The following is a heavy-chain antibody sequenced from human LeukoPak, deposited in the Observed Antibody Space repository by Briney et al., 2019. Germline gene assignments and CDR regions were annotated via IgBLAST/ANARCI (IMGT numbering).Heavy chain of an antibody. D-gene: IGHD1-26*01. V-gene: IGHV3-74*01. Sequence: GGSLRLPCAASRFNLGQYWMHWVRQVRGKGLVWVSRIGSGGRTKNYADSVRGRFTISRDNARNTLYLQMNSLRAEDTAVYYCAREKWDVDAFDMWGQGTMVTVSS. J-gene: IGHJ3*02. CDR1: RFNLGQYW. CDR3: AREKWDVDAFDM. CDR2: IGSGGRTK.